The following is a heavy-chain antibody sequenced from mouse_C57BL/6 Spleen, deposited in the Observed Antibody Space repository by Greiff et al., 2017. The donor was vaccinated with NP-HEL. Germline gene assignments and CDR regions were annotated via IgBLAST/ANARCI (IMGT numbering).Heavy chain of an antibody. CDR3: AREITTVVAKETDY. CDR1: GYTFTSYW. J-gene: IGHJ2*01. D-gene: IGHD1-1*01. CDR2: IHPNSGST. V-gene: IGHV1-64*01. Sequence: VQLQQPGAELVKPGASVKLSCKASGYTFTSYWMHWVKQRPGQGLEWIGMIHPNSGSTNYNEKFKSKATLTVDKSSSTAYMQLSSLTSEDSAVYYCAREITTVVAKETDYWGQGTTLTVSS.